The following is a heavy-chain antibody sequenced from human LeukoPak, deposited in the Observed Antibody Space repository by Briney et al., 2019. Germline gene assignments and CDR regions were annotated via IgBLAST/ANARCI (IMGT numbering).Heavy chain of an antibody. CDR1: GYTFTGYY. Sequence: ASVKVSCKASGYTFTGYYMHWVRQAPGQGLEWMGWINPNSGGSNYAQKFQGRVTLTRDTSIITAYMELSRLRSDDTAVYYCAKDGPYDSSGYFYFDYWGQGTLVTVSS. V-gene: IGHV1-2*02. CDR2: INPNSGGS. D-gene: IGHD3-22*01. J-gene: IGHJ4*02. CDR3: AKDGPYDSSGYFYFDY.